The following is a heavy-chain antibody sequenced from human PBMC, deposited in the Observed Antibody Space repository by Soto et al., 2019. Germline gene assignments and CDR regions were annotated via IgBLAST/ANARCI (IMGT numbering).Heavy chain of an antibody. CDR3: ASAGGVTHKTYDY. J-gene: IGHJ4*02. CDR2: IHYSRSS. D-gene: IGHD3-16*01. V-gene: IGHV4-31*03. CDR1: GDSISSGGYY. Sequence: QVQLQESGPGLVKPSQTLSLTCTVSGDSISSGGYYWSWIRQHPGKGLEWIGYIHYSRSSYYNPSLEGRVTISVDTSKIQFSLNLNSVTAADTAVYYCASAGGVTHKTYDYLGQGTLVTVSS.